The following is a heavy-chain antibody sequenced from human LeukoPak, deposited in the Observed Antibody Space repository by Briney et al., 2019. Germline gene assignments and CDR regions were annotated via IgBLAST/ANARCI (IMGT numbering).Heavy chain of an antibody. Sequence: SETLSLTCAVYGGSFSGYYWSWIRQPPGKGLEWIGEINHSGSTNYNPSLKSRVTISVDTSKNQSSLKLSSVTAADTAVYYCARGRVGRLDYWGQGTLVTVSS. V-gene: IGHV4-34*01. CDR1: GGSFSGYY. J-gene: IGHJ4*02. CDR3: ARGRVGRLDY. D-gene: IGHD2-15*01. CDR2: INHSGST.